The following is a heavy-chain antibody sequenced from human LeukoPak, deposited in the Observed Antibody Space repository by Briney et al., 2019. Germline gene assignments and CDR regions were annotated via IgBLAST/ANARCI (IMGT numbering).Heavy chain of an antibody. V-gene: IGHV3-30*02. CDR2: IRYDGSNK. CDR1: GFTFSSYG. J-gene: IGHJ6*03. CDR3: ARDSWEKSNSHYYYYYMDV. D-gene: IGHD4-23*01. Sequence: QPGGSLRLSCAASGFTFSSYGMHWVRQAPGKGLEWVAFIRYDGSNKYYADSVKGRFTISRDNAKNSLYLQMNSLRAEDTAVYYCARDSWEKSNSHYYYYYMDVWGKGTTVTVSS.